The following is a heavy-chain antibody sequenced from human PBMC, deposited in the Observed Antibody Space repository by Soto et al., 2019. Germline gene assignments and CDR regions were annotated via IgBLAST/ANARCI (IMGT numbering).Heavy chain of an antibody. D-gene: IGHD1-1*01. CDR3: ASAPGGSTGTFDY. J-gene: IGHJ4*02. CDR1: GGSFSGHY. CDR2: INHSGST. Sequence: SETLSLTCAVYGGSFSGHYWSWIRQPPGKGLEWIGEINHSGSTNYNPSLKSRVTISVDTSKNQFSLRLSSVTAADTAVYYCASAPGGSTGTFDYWGQGTLVTVSS. V-gene: IGHV4-34*01.